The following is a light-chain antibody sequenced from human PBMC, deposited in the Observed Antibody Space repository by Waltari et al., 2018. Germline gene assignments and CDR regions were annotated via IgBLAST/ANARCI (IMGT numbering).Light chain of an antibody. V-gene: IGLV3-27*01. CDR2: KDS. Sequence: SYELTQPSSVSVSPGQTARITCSGDILAKRYARWFQQKPGQAPVVVIYKDSERPSGIPERFSGSNSGTTVTLTISGAQVEDEADYYGYSAADNNRQVFGGGTKLTVL. CDR3: YSAADNNRQV. CDR1: ILAKRY. J-gene: IGLJ3*02.